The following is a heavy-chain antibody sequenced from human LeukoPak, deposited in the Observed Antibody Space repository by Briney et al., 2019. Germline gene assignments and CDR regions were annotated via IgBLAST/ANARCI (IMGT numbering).Heavy chain of an antibody. D-gene: IGHD4-17*01. J-gene: IGHJ4*02. V-gene: IGHV4-34*01. CDR2: INHSGST. Sequence: PSETLSLTCAVYGGSFSGYYWSWIRQPPGKGPEWIGEINHSGSTNYNPSLKSRVTISVDTSKNQFSLKLSSVTAADTAVYYCARDPYGDGGDYWGQGTLVTVSS. CDR3: ARDPYGDGGDY. CDR1: GGSFSGYY.